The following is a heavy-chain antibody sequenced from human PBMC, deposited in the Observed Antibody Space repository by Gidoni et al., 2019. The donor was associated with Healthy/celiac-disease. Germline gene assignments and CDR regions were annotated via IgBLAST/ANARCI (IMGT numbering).Heavy chain of an antibody. Sequence: EVQLVESGGGLVRPGESLKLSCAASGFTYRGSAMHWVRPASGTGLEWVGRIRSKANSSATAYAASVKGRFTISRDDSKNTASLQMNSLKTEDTAVYYCTRPLYSSGWYEVDYWGQGTLVTVSS. J-gene: IGHJ4*02. V-gene: IGHV3-73*02. D-gene: IGHD6-19*01. CDR3: TRPLYSSGWYEVDY. CDR2: IRSKANSSAT. CDR1: GFTYRGSA.